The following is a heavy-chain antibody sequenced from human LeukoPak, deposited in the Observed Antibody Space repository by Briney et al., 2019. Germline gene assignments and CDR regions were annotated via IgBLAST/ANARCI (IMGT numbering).Heavy chain of an antibody. Sequence: GASVKVSCKVSGGTFSNYAISWVRQAHGQGLEWMGGIIPIFGTASYAQKFQGRVTITADESTSTAYMELSSLRSEDTAVYYCARDLGDSFDYWGQGTQVTVSS. CDR1: GGTFSNYA. D-gene: IGHD3-10*01. CDR2: IIPIFGTA. V-gene: IGHV1-69*13. J-gene: IGHJ4*02. CDR3: ARDLGDSFDY.